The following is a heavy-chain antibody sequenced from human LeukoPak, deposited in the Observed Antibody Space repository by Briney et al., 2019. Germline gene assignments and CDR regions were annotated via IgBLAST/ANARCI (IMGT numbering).Heavy chain of an antibody. Sequence: PGGSLRPSCAASGFPFSSYSMNWVRQAPGKGLEWVSSISSGRYIYYADSVKGRFTISRDSAKNSLYLQMNSLRAEDTAVYYCARSFCNSASCYYYYYSGMDVWGQGTAITVSS. CDR3: ARSFCNSASCYYYYYSGMDV. J-gene: IGHJ6*02. CDR2: ISSGRYI. D-gene: IGHD2-2*01. CDR1: GFPFSSYS. V-gene: IGHV3-21*01.